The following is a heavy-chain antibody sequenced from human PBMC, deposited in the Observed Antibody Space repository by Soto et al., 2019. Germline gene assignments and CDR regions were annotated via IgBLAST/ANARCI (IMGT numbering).Heavy chain of an antibody. CDR1: GYTFTSYY. CDR2: INPSGGST. CDR3: ARPGQYSGYDSVPLDGMDV. J-gene: IGHJ6*02. Sequence: ASVKVSCKASGYTFTSYYMHWVRQAPGQGLEWTGIINPSGGSTSYAQKFQGRVTMTRDTSTSTVYMELSSLRSEDTAVYYCARPGQYSGYDSVPLDGMDVWGQGTTVTVSS. V-gene: IGHV1-46*01. D-gene: IGHD5-12*01.